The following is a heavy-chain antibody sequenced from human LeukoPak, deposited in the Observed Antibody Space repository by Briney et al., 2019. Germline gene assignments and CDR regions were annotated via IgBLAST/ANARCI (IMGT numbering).Heavy chain of an antibody. CDR2: ISSSGSTI. CDR3: AKSRGSGLFDY. CDR1: GFTFSSYE. J-gene: IGHJ4*02. V-gene: IGHV3-48*03. D-gene: IGHD3-10*01. Sequence: PGGCLRLSCAASGFTFSSYEMNWVRQAPGKGLEWVSYISSSGSTIYYADSVKGRFTISRDNAKNSLYLEMNSLRAEDTAVYYCAKSRGSGLFDYWGQGTLVTVAS.